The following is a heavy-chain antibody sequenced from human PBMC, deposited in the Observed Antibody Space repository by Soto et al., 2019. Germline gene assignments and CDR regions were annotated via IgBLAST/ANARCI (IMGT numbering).Heavy chain of an antibody. D-gene: IGHD6-13*01. CDR1: GFTVSSYA. CDR3: AIRMYSTRWYYLDY. Sequence: EMQLLESGGGLVQAGGSLRLSCAASGFTVSSYALNWVRQAPGKGLEWVEVISASTYYADSVKGRFTISRDTSKNTLYLQMNSLRAEDTAIYFCAIRMYSTRWYYLDYWGQGTLVTVSS. V-gene: IGHV3-23*01. J-gene: IGHJ4*02. CDR2: ISAST.